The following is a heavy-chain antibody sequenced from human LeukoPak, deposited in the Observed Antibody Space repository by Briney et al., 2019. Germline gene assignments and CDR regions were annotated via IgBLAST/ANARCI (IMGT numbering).Heavy chain of an antibody. J-gene: IGHJ4*01. CDR2: IKSKTDGGTP. CDR3: TGVSRSSWYYY. Sequence: GGSLRLSCAASGFTFSNAWMSWVRQAPGKGLEWVGRIKSKTDGGTPDYAAPVKGRFTISRDDSKNTLYLQMNSLKTEDTAVYYCTGVSRSSWYYYWGDGTLVTVSS. V-gene: IGHV3-15*01. CDR1: GFTFSNAW. D-gene: IGHD6-13*01.